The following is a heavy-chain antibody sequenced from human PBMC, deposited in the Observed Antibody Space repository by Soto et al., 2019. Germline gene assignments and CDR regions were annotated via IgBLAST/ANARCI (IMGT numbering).Heavy chain of an antibody. D-gene: IGHD6-13*01. J-gene: IGHJ4*02. CDR1: GYTFTSYA. Sequence: ASVKVSCKASGYTFTSYAMHWVRQAPGQRLEWMGWINAGNGNTKYSQKFQGRVTITRDTSASTAYMELSSPRSEDTAVYYCARVYSSSPFDYWGQGTLVTVSS. V-gene: IGHV1-3*01. CDR3: ARVYSSSPFDY. CDR2: INAGNGNT.